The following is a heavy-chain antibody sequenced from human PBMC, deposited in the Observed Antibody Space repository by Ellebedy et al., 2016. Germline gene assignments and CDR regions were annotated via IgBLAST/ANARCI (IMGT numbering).Heavy chain of an antibody. CDR2: ISHDEAKQ. Sequence: GESLKISCAASGFTFSGSVIHWVRQAPGKGPEWVALISHDEAKQYADSAKDRFTISRDNSRNTVYLQMNSLRTEDTAVYYCAREFQSSGKAGIFDIWGQGTMVTVSS. CDR3: AREFQSSGKAGIFDI. V-gene: IGHV3-30-3*01. CDR1: GFTFSGSV. D-gene: IGHD3-22*01. J-gene: IGHJ3*02.